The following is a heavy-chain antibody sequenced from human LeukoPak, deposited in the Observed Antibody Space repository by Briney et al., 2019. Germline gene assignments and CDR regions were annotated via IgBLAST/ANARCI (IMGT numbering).Heavy chain of an antibody. Sequence: SETLSLTCTVSGGSISSGGYYWSWIRQHPGRGLEWIGSIYYSGSTNYNPSLQGRVTISLDTSRNQFSLKLSSVTAADTAVYYCASGDNDPLFDYWGQGTLVTVSS. V-gene: IGHV4-31*03. J-gene: IGHJ4*02. D-gene: IGHD1-1*01. CDR1: GGSISSGGYY. CDR2: IYYSGST. CDR3: ASGDNDPLFDY.